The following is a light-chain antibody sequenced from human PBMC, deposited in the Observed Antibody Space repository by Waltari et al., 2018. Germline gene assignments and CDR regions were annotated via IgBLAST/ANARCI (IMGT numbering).Light chain of an antibody. CDR3: QQRSNWPLLT. J-gene: IGKJ4*01. CDR1: QSITNY. Sequence: EIVLTQSPATLSLSPGERATLSCRASQSITNYVAWYQQQRGQAPRLLISDASNRATGIPARFSGSGSGTDFTLTISGLEPEDFAVYYCQQRSNWPLLTFGGGTKVEIK. CDR2: DAS. V-gene: IGKV3-11*01.